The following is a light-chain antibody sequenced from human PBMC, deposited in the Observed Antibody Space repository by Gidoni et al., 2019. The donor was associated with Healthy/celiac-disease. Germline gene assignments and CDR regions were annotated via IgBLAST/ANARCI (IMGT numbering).Light chain of an antibody. CDR1: QSVSSN. CDR3: QQYNNWPLT. Sequence: EIVMTQSPATLSVSPGERATLSCRASQSVSSNLAWYHQKPGQAPRLLIYGASTRATGIPASFSGSGSGTEFTLTISSLQSEDFAVYYCQQYNNWPLTFGGGTKVEIK. CDR2: GAS. J-gene: IGKJ4*01. V-gene: IGKV3-15*01.